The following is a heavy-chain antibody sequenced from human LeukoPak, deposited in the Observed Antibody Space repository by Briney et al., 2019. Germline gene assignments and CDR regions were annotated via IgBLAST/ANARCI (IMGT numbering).Heavy chain of an antibody. CDR1: GFTFDDYA. CDR3: AKDQGRIQLWLAPHYYYYYGMDV. V-gene: IGHV3-43*02. CDR2: ISGDGGST. Sequence: GGSLRLSCAASGFTFDDYAMHWVRQAPGKGLEWVSLISGDGGSTYYADSVKSRFTISRDNSKNSLYLQMNSLRTEDTALYYCAKDQGRIQLWLAPHYYYYYGMDVWGQGTTVTVSS. D-gene: IGHD5-18*01. J-gene: IGHJ6*02.